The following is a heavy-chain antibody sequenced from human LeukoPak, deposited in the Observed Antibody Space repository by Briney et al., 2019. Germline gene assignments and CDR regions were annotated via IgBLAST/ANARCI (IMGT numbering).Heavy chain of an antibody. D-gene: IGHD4-11*01. J-gene: IGHJ6*03. Sequence: PSETLSLTCVVSGDSISSGGYSWSWIRQTPGKGLEWIAYIHDSGSTYNNPSLKSRVTISVDTSKNQFSLKLSSVTAADTAVYYCARGSHVDYNHKYYYYYYMDVWGKGTTVTVSS. CDR2: IHDSGST. CDR3: ARGSHVDYNHKYYYYYYMDV. CDR1: GDSISSGGYS. V-gene: IGHV4-30-4*07.